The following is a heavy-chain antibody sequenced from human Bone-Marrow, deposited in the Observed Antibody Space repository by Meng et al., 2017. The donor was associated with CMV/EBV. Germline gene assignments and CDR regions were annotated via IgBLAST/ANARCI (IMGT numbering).Heavy chain of an antibody. Sequence: VQLVESGGGLGKPGGSLRLSCAASGFTFSNAWMSWVRQAPGKGLEWVGRIKSKTDGGTTDYAAPVKGRFTISRDNSKNTLFLQMNSLRADDTAVYYCGRSNHFDYWGQGTLVTVSS. CDR2: IKSKTDGGTT. J-gene: IGHJ4*02. V-gene: IGHV3-15*01. CDR3: GRSNHFDY. D-gene: IGHD1-14*01. CDR1: GFTFSNAW.